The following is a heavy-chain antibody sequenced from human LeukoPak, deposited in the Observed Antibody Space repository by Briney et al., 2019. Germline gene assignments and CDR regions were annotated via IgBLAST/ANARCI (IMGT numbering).Heavy chain of an antibody. CDR3: ARVTVSAGGGWFDP. CDR2: IHYSGST. V-gene: IGHV4-59*01. Sequence: SETLSLTCTVPGGSISSYYWSWIRQSPGKGLEWIGNIHYSGSTNYNPSLKSRVTISVDTSKNQFSLKLSSVTAADTAVYYCARVTVSAGGGWFDPWGQGTLVTASS. CDR1: GGSISSYY. D-gene: IGHD6-13*01. J-gene: IGHJ5*02.